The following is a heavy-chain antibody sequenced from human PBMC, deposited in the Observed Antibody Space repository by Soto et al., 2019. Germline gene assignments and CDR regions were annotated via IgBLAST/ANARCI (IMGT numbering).Heavy chain of an antibody. Sequence: QVQLVQSGAEVKKPGSSVKVSCKASGGTFSSYAISWVRQAPGQGLEWMGGIIPIFGTANYAQKFQGRVTITADESTSTAYMELSSLRSEDXXXXXXXXXXXHFDYWGQGTLVTVSS. CDR1: GGTFSSYA. CDR3: XXXXXHFDY. V-gene: IGHV1-69*12. CDR2: IIPIFGTA. J-gene: IGHJ4*02.